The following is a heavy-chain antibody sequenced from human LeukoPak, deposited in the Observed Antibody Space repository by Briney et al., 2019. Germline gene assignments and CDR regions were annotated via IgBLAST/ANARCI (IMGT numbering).Heavy chain of an antibody. CDR1: GGSISTSNYY. Sequence: SETLSLTCTVSGGSISTSNYYWNWIRQPAGKGLEWIGRIFHSGSTNYNPSLNSRVTMSVDTSKNQFSLKLSSVTAADTAVYYCARSRIVLADSLDPWGQGTLVTVSS. CDR3: ARSRIVLADSLDP. D-gene: IGHD6-19*01. CDR2: IFHSGST. J-gene: IGHJ5*02. V-gene: IGHV4-61*02.